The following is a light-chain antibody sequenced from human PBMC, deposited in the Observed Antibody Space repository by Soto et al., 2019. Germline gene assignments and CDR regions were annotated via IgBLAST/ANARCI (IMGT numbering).Light chain of an antibody. CDR3: AAWDDSLSGVV. CDR2: RNS. J-gene: IGLJ2*01. V-gene: IGLV1-47*01. Sequence: QSVLTQPPSASGTPGQRVTISCSGSSSNIGSNYVYWYQQLPGTVPQLLIYRNSERPSGVPDRFSGSKSGTSASLAISGLRSEDEADSYCAAWDDSLSGVVFGGGTQVTVL. CDR1: SSNIGSNY.